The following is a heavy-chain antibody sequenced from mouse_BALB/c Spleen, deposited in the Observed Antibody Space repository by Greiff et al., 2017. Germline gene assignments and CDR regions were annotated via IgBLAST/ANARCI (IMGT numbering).Heavy chain of an antibody. CDR2: IWAGGST. D-gene: IGHD1-1*01. CDR1: GFSLTSYG. CDR3: ARGYYYGSSPESWFAY. J-gene: IGHJ3*01. Sequence: VQVVESGPGLVAPSQSLSITCTVSGFSLTSYGVHWVRQPPGKGLEWLGVIWAGGSTNYNSALMSRLSISKDNSKSQVFLKMNSLQTDDTAMYYCARGYYYGSSPESWFAYWGQGTLVTVSA. V-gene: IGHV2-9*02.